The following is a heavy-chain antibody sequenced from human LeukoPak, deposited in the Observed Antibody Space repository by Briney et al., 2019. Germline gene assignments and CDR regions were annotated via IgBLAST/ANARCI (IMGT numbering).Heavy chain of an antibody. CDR3: ARDLSEEGYPYYMDV. CDR1: GYTFTSYD. Sequence: GASVKVSCKASGYTFTSYDINWVRQATGQGLEWMGWMNPNSGNTGYAQKFQGRVTITRNTSISTAYMELSSLRSEDTAVYYCARDLSEEGYPYYMDVWGKGTTVTVSS. CDR2: MNPNSGNT. V-gene: IGHV1-8*03. J-gene: IGHJ6*03. D-gene: IGHD2-15*01.